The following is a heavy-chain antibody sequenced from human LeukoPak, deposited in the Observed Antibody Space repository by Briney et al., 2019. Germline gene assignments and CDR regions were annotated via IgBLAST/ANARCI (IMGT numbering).Heavy chain of an antibody. D-gene: IGHD2-21*01. J-gene: IGHJ4*02. Sequence: SETLSLTCTVSGYSISSGYYWGWIRQPPGKGLEWIGSIYHSGNTNYKPSLKSRVTISVDTSKNQFSLKLSSVTATDTAVYYCARGVVIAPQTFDYWGQGTLVTVSS. CDR2: IYHSGNT. CDR3: ARGVVIAPQTFDY. CDR1: GYSISSGYY. V-gene: IGHV4-38-2*02.